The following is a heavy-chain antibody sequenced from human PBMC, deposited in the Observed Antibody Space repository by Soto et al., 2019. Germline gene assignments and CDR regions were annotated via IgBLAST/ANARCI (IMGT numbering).Heavy chain of an antibody. D-gene: IGHD6-19*01. J-gene: IGHJ5*02. CDR3: AKDRGSSGWYLWFDP. CDR1: RFTFSSYT. V-gene: IGHV3-23*01. CDR2: ISGSGGST. Sequence: GGSLRLSCAASRFTFSSYTMSWVRQAPGKGLEWVSGISGSGGSTYYADSVKGRFTISRDNSKNTLYLQMNSLRAEDTAVYYCAKDRGSSGWYLWFDPWGQGTLVTVSS.